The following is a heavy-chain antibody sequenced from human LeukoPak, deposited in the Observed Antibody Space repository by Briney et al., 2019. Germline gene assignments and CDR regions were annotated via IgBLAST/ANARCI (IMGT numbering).Heavy chain of an antibody. V-gene: IGHV4-39*01. CDR3: ARASSYCSSTSCYRKPKNWFDP. CDR1: GDSISSSSYY. Sequence: SETLSLTCTVSGDSISSSSYYWGWVRQPPGKGLEWIGSIYYSGSTYYNPSLKSRVTISVDTSNNQFSLKLSSVTAADTAVYYCARASSYCSSTSCYRKPKNWFDPWGQGTLVTVSS. J-gene: IGHJ5*02. D-gene: IGHD2-2*01. CDR2: IYYSGST.